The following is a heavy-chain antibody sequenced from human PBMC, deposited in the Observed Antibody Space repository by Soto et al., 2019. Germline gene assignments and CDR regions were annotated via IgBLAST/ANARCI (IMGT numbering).Heavy chain of an antibody. V-gene: IGHV4-59*01. Sequence: SETLSLTCSVSGGSMSEYFWSWIRQSPGKGLEWIGYIYYLGSTDYNPSLKSRVTISVDTSKRQFSLRLTSVTAADTAVYYCVRDGYDGPGSPYPAYWATGPRVTVS. CDR1: GGSMSEYF. CDR2: IYYLGST. D-gene: IGHD3-10*01. J-gene: IGHJ4*02. CDR3: VRDGYDGPGSPYPAY.